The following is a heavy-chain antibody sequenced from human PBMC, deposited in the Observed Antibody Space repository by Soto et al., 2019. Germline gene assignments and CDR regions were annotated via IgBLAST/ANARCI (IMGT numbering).Heavy chain of an antibody. J-gene: IGHJ5*02. V-gene: IGHV2-5*01. D-gene: IGHD2-15*01. CDR2: IYWNDDK. CDR1: GFSLSTSGVG. CDR3: AHQDCSGGSCYGADWFDP. Sequence: QITLKESDPTLVKPTQTLTLTCTFSGFSLSTSGVGVGWIRQPPGKALEWLALIYWNDDKRYSPSLKSRLTITKDTSKNQVVLTMTNMDPVDTATYYCAHQDCSGGSCYGADWFDPWGQGTLVTVSS.